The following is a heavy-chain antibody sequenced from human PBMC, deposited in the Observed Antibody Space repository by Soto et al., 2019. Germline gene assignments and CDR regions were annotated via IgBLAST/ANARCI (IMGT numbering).Heavy chain of an antibody. D-gene: IGHD2-15*01. CDR2: INHSGST. V-gene: IGHV4-34*01. CDR1: GGSFSGYY. J-gene: IGHJ4*02. CDR3: ARSYLGGWYYFDY. Sequence: SETLSLTCAVYGGSFSGYYWSWIRQPPGKGLEWIGEINHSGSTNYNPSLKSRVTISVDTSKNQFSLKLSSVTAADTAVYYCARSYLGGWYYFDYWGQGTPVTVSS.